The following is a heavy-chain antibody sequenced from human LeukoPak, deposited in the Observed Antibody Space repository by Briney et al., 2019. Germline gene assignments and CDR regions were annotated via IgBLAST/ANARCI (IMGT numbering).Heavy chain of an antibody. V-gene: IGHV1-46*01. CDR2: INPSGGST. J-gene: IGHJ6*02. CDR1: GYTFTSYY. D-gene: IGHD1-14*01. Sequence: ASVKVSCKASGYTFTSYYMHWVRRAPGQGLEWMGIINPSGGSTSYAQKFQGGVTMTRDTSTSTVYMELSSLRSEDTAVYYCARARREPQPPPQDYYYYGMDVWGQGTTVTVSS. CDR3: ARARREPQPPPQDYYYYGMDV.